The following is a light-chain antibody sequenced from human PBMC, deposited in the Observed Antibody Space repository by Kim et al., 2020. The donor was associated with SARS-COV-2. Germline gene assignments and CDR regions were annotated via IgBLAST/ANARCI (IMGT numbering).Light chain of an antibody. CDR2: EVN. CDR1: TSGVGSYNR. Sequence: GQAVTISCTGTTSGVGSYNRVSWYRQTPGKAPKLMISEVNNRPSGVPDRFSGSKSGNTASLTISGLQAEDEADYYCNSYTATSTFVFGTGTKVTVL. V-gene: IGLV2-18*02. CDR3: NSYTATSTFV. J-gene: IGLJ1*01.